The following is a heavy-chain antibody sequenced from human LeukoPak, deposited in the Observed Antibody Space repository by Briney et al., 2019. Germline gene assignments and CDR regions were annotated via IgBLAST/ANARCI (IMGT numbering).Heavy chain of an antibody. V-gene: IGHV3-13*01. D-gene: IGHD3-10*01. Sequence: GGALDLSCAASGFFFDNYDMHGVRQATGKGRGGVAHILVAGDTAYADSVKGRFTISRDNGKRSVYLQMNSLRDGDTAIYYCVRDRFGERTFEIWGQGTTVTVSS. CDR3: VRDRFGERTFEI. CDR2: ILVAGDT. CDR1: GFFFDNYD. J-gene: IGHJ3*02.